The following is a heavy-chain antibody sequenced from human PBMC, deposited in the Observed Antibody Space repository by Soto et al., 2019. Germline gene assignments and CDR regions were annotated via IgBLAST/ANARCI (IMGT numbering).Heavy chain of an antibody. CDR2: ISLYSDGT. Sequence: ASVKVSCKTSGYTFSNYGITWVRQAPGQPLEWLGWISLYSDGTNYAQKLQGRVTITRDTSASTAYMELSGLRSEDTAVYYCAREGLRLGIAAAPRFDPWGQGTLVTVSS. D-gene: IGHD6-13*01. CDR1: GYTFSNYG. CDR3: AREGLRLGIAAAPRFDP. V-gene: IGHV1-18*01. J-gene: IGHJ5*02.